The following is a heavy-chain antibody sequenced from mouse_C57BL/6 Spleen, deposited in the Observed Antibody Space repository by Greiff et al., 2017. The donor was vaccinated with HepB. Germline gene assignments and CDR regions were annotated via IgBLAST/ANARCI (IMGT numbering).Heavy chain of an antibody. CDR1: GYTFTSYW. D-gene: IGHD1-1*01. CDR3: ASHYGSSFYWYFDV. V-gene: IGHV1-69*01. Sequence: QVQLQQPGAELVMPGASVKLSCKASGYTFTSYWMHWVKQRSGQGLEWIGEIDPSDSYTNYNQKFKGKSTLTVDKSSSTAYMQLSSLTSEDAAVYYCASHYGSSFYWYFDVWGTGTTVTVSS. CDR2: IDPSDSYT. J-gene: IGHJ1*03.